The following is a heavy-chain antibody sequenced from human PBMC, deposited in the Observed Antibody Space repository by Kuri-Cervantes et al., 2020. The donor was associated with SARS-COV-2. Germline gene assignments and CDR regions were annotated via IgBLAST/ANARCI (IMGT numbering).Heavy chain of an antibody. D-gene: IGHD3-10*01. V-gene: IGHV3-23*01. CDR1: TLTFSDYA. CDR3: AKRFVVPTNGTDYFDY. J-gene: IGHJ4*02. CDR2: ISGSSDYT. Sequence: RGSLRLSCTASTLTFSDYAMSWVRQAPGKGLEWVSTISGSSDYTYYAESVDYAESVEGRFTISRDISKKTLYLQMHRLRAEDTAVYYCAKRFVVPTNGTDYFDYWGQGTLVTVSS.